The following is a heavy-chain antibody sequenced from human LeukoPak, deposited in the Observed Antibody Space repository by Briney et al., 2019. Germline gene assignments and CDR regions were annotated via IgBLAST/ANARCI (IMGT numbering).Heavy chain of an antibody. CDR3: AHREYYYDSSGYYSY. Sequence: ASVKXSCKASGGTFSSYAISWVRQAPGQGGEWMGGIIPIFGTANYAQKFQGRVTITADESTSTAYMELSSLRSEDTAVYYCAHREYYYDSSGYYSYWGQGTLVTVSS. V-gene: IGHV1-69*13. CDR1: GGTFSSYA. J-gene: IGHJ4*02. D-gene: IGHD3-22*01. CDR2: IIPIFGTA.